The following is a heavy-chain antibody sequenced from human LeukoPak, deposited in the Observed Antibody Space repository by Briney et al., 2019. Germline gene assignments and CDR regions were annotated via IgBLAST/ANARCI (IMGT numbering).Heavy chain of an antibody. CDR2: ISSSSSYI. J-gene: IGHJ4*02. Sequence: PGGSLRLSCAASGFTFSSYSMNWVRQAPGKGLEWVSSISSSSSYIYYADSVKGRFTISRDNAKNSLYLQMNSLRAEDTAVYYCASALGYCSSTSCKPIHFDYWGQGTLVTVSS. CDR3: ASALGYCSSTSCKPIHFDY. V-gene: IGHV3-21*01. D-gene: IGHD2-2*01. CDR1: GFTFSSYS.